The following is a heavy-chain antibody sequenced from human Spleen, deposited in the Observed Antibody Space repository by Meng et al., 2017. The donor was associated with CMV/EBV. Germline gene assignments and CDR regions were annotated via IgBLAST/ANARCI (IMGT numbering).Heavy chain of an antibody. CDR3: ARDGRDSEYAMFDS. CDR2: IKKDGSAT. CDR1: GFTFSSYS. Sequence: GESLKISCAASGFTFSSYSMNWVRQAPGKGLEWVANIKKDGSATFYLDSVKGRFTVSRDNGKNSMYLEMNGLGVEDTAVYHCARDGRDSEYAMFDSWGQGTLVTVSS. J-gene: IGHJ4*02. D-gene: IGHD2-2*01. V-gene: IGHV3-7*01.